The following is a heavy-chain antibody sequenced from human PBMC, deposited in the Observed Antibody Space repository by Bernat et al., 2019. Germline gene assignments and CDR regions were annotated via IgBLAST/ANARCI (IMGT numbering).Heavy chain of an antibody. Sequence: QLQVQMSGPGLVKPSETLSLTCTLSGDSVTSFYWAWIRQPPGKGLEWIGSVRYSGSANYNPSLVSRVTLSVDTSKSQFSLKLNYATAADTAVYFCARHETNYYGSWQPFDFLGQGTLVTVSS. CDR2: VRYSGSA. CDR3: ARHETNYYGSWQPFDF. V-gene: IGHV4-39*01. CDR1: GDSVTSFY. J-gene: IGHJ4*02. D-gene: IGHD3-10*01.